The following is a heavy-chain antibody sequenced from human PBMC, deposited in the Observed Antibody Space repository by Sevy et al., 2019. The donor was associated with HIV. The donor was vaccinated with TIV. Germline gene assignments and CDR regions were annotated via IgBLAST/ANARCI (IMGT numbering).Heavy chain of an antibody. J-gene: IGHJ4*02. D-gene: IGHD3-9*01. V-gene: IGHV3-23*01. Sequence: GGSLRLSCAASGFLFGTHAMSWVRQAPGKGLEWFSGITSSASTTYDADSVKGWFTNTRDISKDSTYLQMNNKRAEDTAVYYCTKDAGWPLWGQGTLVTVSS. CDR3: TKDAGWPL. CDR2: ITSSASTT. CDR1: GFLFGTHA.